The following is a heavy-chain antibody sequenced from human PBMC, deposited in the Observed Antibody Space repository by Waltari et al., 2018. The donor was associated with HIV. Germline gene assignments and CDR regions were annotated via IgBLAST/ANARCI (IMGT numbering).Heavy chain of an antibody. V-gene: IGHV3-15*01. CDR2: IKSKNDGGTI. CDR3: VTDAVAVPLDTAY. D-gene: IGHD2-21*01. J-gene: IGHJ4*02. CDR1: GFTFINPW. Sequence: EVHLVESGGGLVKPGGSLRVSCTVSGFTFINPWISWVRQAPGKGLEWLGRIKSKNDGGTIDYAAPVKDRFTILRDDSKHTLYLEMSSLKIEDTGIYYCVTDAVAVPLDTAYWGQGTLVTVSS.